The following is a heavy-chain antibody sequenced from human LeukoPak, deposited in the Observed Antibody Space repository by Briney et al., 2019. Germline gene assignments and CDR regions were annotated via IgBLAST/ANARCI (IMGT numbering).Heavy chain of an antibody. V-gene: IGHV3-30*03. CDR2: ISYDGSNK. J-gene: IGHJ4*02. CDR3: ASASNCSGGSCYSDFDY. Sequence: GGSLRLSCAASGFTFSSYGMHWVRQAPGKGLEWVAVISYDGSNKYYADSVKGRFTISRDNSKNTLYLQMNSLRAEDTAVYYCASASNCSGGSCYSDFDYWGQGTLVTVSS. CDR1: GFTFSSYG. D-gene: IGHD2-15*01.